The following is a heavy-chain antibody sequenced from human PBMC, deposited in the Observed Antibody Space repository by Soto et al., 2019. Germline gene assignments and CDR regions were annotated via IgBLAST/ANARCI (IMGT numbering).Heavy chain of an antibody. CDR3: ARLGGYYQAIDH. CDR1: GSPISSYY. D-gene: IGHD3-22*01. J-gene: IGHJ4*01. CDR2: IYYTGTT. V-gene: IGHV4-59*08. Sequence: SETLSLTCSVSGSPISSYYWGWFRLPPGQGLEWVGYIYYTGTTSYNPSLKGRVTVSLDTSKKQFSLKLRSVTAADTAVYFCARLGGYYQAIDHWGQGVRVTVAS.